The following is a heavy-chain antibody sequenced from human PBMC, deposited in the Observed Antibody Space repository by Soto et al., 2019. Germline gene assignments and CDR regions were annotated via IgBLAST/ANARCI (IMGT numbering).Heavy chain of an antibody. CDR3: AKGGAQLLHYNWFDP. CDR1: GFTFSSYA. Sequence: EVQLLESGGGLVQPGGSLRLSCAASGFTFSSYAMSWVRQAPGKGLEWVSAISGSGGSTYYADSVKGRFTISRYNSKNTLYLQMNSLRAEDTAVYYCAKGGAQLLHYNWFDPWGQGTLVTVSS. J-gene: IGHJ5*02. V-gene: IGHV3-23*01. CDR2: ISGSGGST. D-gene: IGHD2-2*01.